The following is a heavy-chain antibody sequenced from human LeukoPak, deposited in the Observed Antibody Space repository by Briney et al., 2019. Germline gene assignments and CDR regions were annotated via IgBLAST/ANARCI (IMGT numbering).Heavy chain of an antibody. J-gene: IGHJ4*02. CDR1: GGSISSGSYS. Sequence: SETLSLTCTVAGGSISSGSYSWSWIRQPAGKGLEWIGRIYTSGSTNYNPSLKSRVTISIDKSKNQFSLKLSSVTAADTAVYYCARGRQPQWTVGHYFDYWGQGTLVTVAS. V-gene: IGHV4-61*02. CDR2: IYTSGST. CDR3: ARGRQPQWTVGHYFDY. D-gene: IGHD3/OR15-3a*01.